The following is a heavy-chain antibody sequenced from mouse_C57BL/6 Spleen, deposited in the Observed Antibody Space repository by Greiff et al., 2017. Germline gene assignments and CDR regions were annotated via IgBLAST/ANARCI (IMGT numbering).Heavy chain of an antibody. CDR3: ARGGGYYGYFDV. V-gene: IGHV1-53*01. CDR2: INPSNGGT. J-gene: IGHJ1*03. D-gene: IGHD1-1*02. CDR1: GYTFTSYW. Sequence: QVQLQQPGTELVKPGASVKLSCKASGYTFTSYWMHWVKQRPGQGLEWIGNINPSNGGTNYNEKFKSKATLTVDKSSSTANMQLSSLTSEDSAVYDCARGGGYYGYFDVWGTGTTVTVSS.